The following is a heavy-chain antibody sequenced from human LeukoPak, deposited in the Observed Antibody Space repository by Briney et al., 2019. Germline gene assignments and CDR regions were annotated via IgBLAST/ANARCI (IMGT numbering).Heavy chain of an antibody. CDR2: ISYDGSNR. CDR3: AKGVYYDSSGLFDP. J-gene: IGHJ5*02. CDR1: GFTFDDYA. Sequence: GGSLRLSCVASGFTFDDYAMHWVRQAPGKGLEWVAVISYDGSNRYYADSVKGRFTISRDNSKNTLYLQMNSLRAEDTAVYYCAKGVYYDSSGLFDPWGQGTLVTVSS. V-gene: IGHV3-30*18. D-gene: IGHD3-22*01.